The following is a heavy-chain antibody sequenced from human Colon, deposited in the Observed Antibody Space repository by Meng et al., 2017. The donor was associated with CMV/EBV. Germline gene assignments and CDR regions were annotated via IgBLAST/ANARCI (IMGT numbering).Heavy chain of an antibody. V-gene: IGHV1-18*01. Sequence: ASVKVSCKTSGYTFSSYAITWVRRAPGQGPEWMGLISPYNGNTKYTQRLQDRVTMTTDTSTSTAYMELRSLRSDDTAVYYCARVVVIPADYYTVDVWGQGTTVTVS. CDR1: GYTFSSYA. CDR3: ARVVVIPADYYTVDV. J-gene: IGHJ6*02. D-gene: IGHD2-2*01. CDR2: ISPYNGNT.